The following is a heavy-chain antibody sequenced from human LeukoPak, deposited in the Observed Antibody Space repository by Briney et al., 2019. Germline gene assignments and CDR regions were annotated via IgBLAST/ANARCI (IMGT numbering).Heavy chain of an antibody. J-gene: IGHJ4*02. CDR2: IIPIFGTA. V-gene: IGHV1-69*05. Sequence: ASVKVSCKASGGTFSSYAISWVRQAPGQGLEWMGRIIPIFGTANYAQKFQGRVTITTDESTSTAYMELSSLRSDDTAVYYCARVVGATDPPYYFDYWGQGTLVTVSS. D-gene: IGHD1-26*01. CDR3: ARVVGATDPPYYFDY. CDR1: GGTFSSYA.